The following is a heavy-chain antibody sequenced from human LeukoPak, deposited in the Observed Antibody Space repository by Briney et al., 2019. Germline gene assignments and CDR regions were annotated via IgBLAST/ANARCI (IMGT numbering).Heavy chain of an antibody. D-gene: IGHD3-3*01. CDR2: LNPSGGST. CDR1: GYTVTSYY. CDR3: ARDASSYDFWSGYLAGWFDP. Sequence: ASVKVSCKASGYTVTSYYMHWVRQAPGQGLEWMGILNPSGGSTSYAQKFQGRATLTRATSTSTAYMELRSLRSDDTAVYYCARDASSYDFWSGYLAGWFDPWGQGTLVTVSS. J-gene: IGHJ5*02. V-gene: IGHV1-46*01.